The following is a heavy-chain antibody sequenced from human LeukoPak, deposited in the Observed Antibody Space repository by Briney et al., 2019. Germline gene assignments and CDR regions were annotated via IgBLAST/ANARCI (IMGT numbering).Heavy chain of an antibody. Sequence: SETLSLTCTVSGGSISSSSYYWGWIRQPPGKGLEWIGSIYYSGSTYCNPSLKCRVTISVDTSKNQFSLKLSSVTAADTAVYYFARIAAAGDAFDIWGQGTMVTVSS. J-gene: IGHJ3*02. CDR1: GGSISSSSYY. D-gene: IGHD6-13*01. CDR2: IYYSGST. CDR3: ARIAAAGDAFDI. V-gene: IGHV4-39*07.